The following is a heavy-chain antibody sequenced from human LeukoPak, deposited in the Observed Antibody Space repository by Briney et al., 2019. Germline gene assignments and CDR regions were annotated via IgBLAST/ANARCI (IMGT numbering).Heavy chain of an antibody. D-gene: IGHD3-22*01. CDR2: ISSSGSAK. V-gene: IGHV3-48*03. J-gene: IGHJ6*02. CDR1: GFTFSNYE. CDR3: ARDAGAYDSSGYFRENYYYGMDV. Sequence: GGSLRISCAASGFTFSNYEMNWVRQAPGKGLELGSYISSSGSAKYYADSVKGRFTMSRDNVKNSLYLQMNSLRAEDTAVYYCARDAGAYDSSGYFRENYYYGMDVWGQGTTVTVSS.